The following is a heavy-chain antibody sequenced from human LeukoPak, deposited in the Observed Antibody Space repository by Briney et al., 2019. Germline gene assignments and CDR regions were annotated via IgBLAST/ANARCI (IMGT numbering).Heavy chain of an antibody. CDR1: GFTFRSYE. J-gene: IGHJ4*02. CDR2: ISGGGSTI. CDR3: ARGFSGYTYGPDY. V-gene: IGHV3-48*03. Sequence: PGGSLRLSCVASGFTFRSYEMNWVRQAPGRGLEWVSYISGGGSTIYYADSVKGRFTISRDDARNSLYLQMNSLRAEDTAVYYCARGFSGYTYGPDYWGQGTLVTVSS. D-gene: IGHD5-18*01.